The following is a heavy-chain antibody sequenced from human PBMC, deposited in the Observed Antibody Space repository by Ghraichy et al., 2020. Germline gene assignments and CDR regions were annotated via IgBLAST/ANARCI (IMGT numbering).Heavy chain of an antibody. Sequence: GESLNISCVASGLTFSSYWMSWVRQGPGKGLEWVANIKVDGTEKNYVDSVKGRFTISRDNAKNSLYLQMNSLRVADTAVYYCARAEFDVWGSYPLGYWGRGILVTVSP. V-gene: IGHV3-7*01. CDR3: ARAEFDVWGSYPLGY. CDR1: GLTFSSYW. CDR2: IKVDGTEK. D-gene: IGHD3-16*01. J-gene: IGHJ4*02.